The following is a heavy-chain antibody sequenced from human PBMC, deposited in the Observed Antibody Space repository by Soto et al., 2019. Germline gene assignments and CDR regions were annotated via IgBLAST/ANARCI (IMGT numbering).Heavy chain of an antibody. J-gene: IGHJ3*02. CDR2: ISAYNGNT. V-gene: IGHV1-18*04. Sequence: ASVKVSCKASGYTFTSYGISWVRQAPGQGLEWMGWISAYNGNTNYAQKLQGRVTMTTDTSTSTAYMELRSLRSDDTAVYYCARVVLYVPRQQAFDIWGQGTMVTVSS. CDR1: GYTFTSYG. D-gene: IGHD2-2*01. CDR3: ARVVLYVPRQQAFDI.